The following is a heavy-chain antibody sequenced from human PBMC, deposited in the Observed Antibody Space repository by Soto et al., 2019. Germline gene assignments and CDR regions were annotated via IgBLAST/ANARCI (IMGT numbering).Heavy chain of an antibody. J-gene: IGHJ4*02. CDR3: ARGTYSGSHYFSY. D-gene: IGHD1-26*01. CDR2: ISTSIRTM. Sequence: LRLSCAASGFTFSDYPMNWVRQAPGKGLEWISYISTSIRTMYYADSVKGRFTISRDNAENSLYLQMNSLRDEDTAIYYCARGTYSGSHYFSYWGQGTLVTV. CDR1: GFTFSDYP. V-gene: IGHV3-48*02.